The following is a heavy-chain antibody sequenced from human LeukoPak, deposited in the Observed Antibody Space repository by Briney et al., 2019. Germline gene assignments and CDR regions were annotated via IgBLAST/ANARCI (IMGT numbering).Heavy chain of an antibody. J-gene: IGHJ6*02. D-gene: IGHD1-14*01. CDR3: ARGPGLSYYYYYGMDV. V-gene: IGHV4-31*02. Sequence: WVRQAPGKGLEWIGYIYYSGSTYYNPSLKSRVTISVDTSKNQFSLKLSSVTAADTAVYYCARGPGLSYYYYYGMDVWGQGTTVTVSS. CDR2: IYYSGST.